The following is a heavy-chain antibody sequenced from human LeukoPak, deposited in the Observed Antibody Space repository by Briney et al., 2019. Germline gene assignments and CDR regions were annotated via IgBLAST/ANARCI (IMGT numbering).Heavy chain of an antibody. CDR2: ISSSGSYI. V-gene: IGHV3-21*01. J-gene: IGHJ3*02. Sequence: GGSLRLSCAASGFTFSTYSMNWVRQAPGKGLEWVSSISSSGSYIYYADSVKGRFTISRDNSKNTLYLQMNSLRAEDTAVYYCARGRFGELSVATFDIWGQGTMVTVSS. CDR1: GFTFSTYS. CDR3: ARGRFGELSVATFDI. D-gene: IGHD3-10*01.